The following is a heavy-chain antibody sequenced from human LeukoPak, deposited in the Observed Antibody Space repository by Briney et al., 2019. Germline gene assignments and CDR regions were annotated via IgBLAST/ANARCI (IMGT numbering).Heavy chain of an antibody. J-gene: IGHJ3*02. CDR1: GGTFSSYA. CDR3: ARDDLGSIAAAAGVSGAFDI. V-gene: IGHV1-69*13. D-gene: IGHD6-13*01. Sequence: SVKVSCKASGGTFSSYAISWVRQAPGQGLEWMGGTIPMLGTANYAQKFQGRVTITADESTSTAYMELSSLRSEDTAVYYCARDDLGSIAAAAGVSGAFDIWGQGTMVTVSS. CDR2: TIPMLGTA.